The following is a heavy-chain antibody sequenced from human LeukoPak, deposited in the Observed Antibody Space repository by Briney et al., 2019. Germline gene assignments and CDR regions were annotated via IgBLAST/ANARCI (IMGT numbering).Heavy chain of an antibody. CDR1: GFTFSSYA. D-gene: IGHD2-15*01. Sequence: GGSLRLSCAASGFTFSSYAMSWVCQAPGKGLEWVSAISGSGGSTYYADSVKGRFTISRDNSKNTLYLQMNSLRAEDTAVYYCARGVGDVVVVAATLNGMDVWGQGTTVTVSS. CDR2: ISGSGGST. J-gene: IGHJ6*02. CDR3: ARGVGDVVVVAATLNGMDV. V-gene: IGHV3-23*01.